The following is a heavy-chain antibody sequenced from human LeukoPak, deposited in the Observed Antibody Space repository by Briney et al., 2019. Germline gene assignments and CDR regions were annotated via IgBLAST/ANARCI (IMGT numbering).Heavy chain of an antibody. D-gene: IGHD1-26*01. J-gene: IGHJ5*02. CDR2: TYYRSKWYN. CDR3: ARAPVYSGLLLQLPYNWFDP. CDR1: GDSVSSNSAA. V-gene: IGHV6-1*01. Sequence: SQTLSLTCAISGDSVSSNSAAWNWIRQSPSRGLEWLGRTYYRSKWYNDYAVSVKSRITINPDTSKNQFSLQLNSVTPEDTAVYYCARAPVYSGLLLQLPYNWFDPWGQGTLVTVSS.